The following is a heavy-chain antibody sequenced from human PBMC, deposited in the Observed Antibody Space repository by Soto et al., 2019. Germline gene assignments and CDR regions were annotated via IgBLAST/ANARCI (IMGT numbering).Heavy chain of an antibody. D-gene: IGHD2-15*01. CDR3: ARARAATFVPLEF. Sequence: GTSVKLSCKASGFKFVDNGFSWVRQAPGHALEWMGWISVYNGNREYAEKFQGRLSMTTDTSTDTAYMELGSLRSADTAVYYCARARAATFVPLEFWGQGTLVTVSS. CDR1: GFKFVDNG. V-gene: IGHV1-18*04. J-gene: IGHJ4*02. CDR2: ISVYNGNR.